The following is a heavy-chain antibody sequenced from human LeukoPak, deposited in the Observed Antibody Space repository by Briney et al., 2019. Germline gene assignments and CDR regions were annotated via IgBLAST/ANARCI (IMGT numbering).Heavy chain of an antibody. CDR1: GFTFSSYG. CDR3: AKGGRSSGWYVAYYYYYGMDV. V-gene: IGHV3-30*18. D-gene: IGHD6-19*01. J-gene: IGHJ6*02. CDR2: ISYDGSNK. Sequence: GGSLRLSCAASGFTFSSYGMHWVRQAPGKGLEWVAVISYDGSNKYYADSVKGRFTISRDNSKNTLYLQMNSLRAEGTAVYYCAKGGRSSGWYVAYYYYYGMDVWGQGTTVTVSS.